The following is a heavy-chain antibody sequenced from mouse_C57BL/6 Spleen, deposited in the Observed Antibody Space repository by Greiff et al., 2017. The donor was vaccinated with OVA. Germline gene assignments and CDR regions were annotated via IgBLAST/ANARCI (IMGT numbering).Heavy chain of an antibody. V-gene: IGHV3-6*01. J-gene: IGHJ2*01. D-gene: IGHD1-1*02. CDR1: GYSITSGYY. CDR2: ISYDGSN. Sequence: DVKLQESGPGLVKPSQSLSLTCSVTGYSITSGYYWNWIRQFPGNKLEWMGYISYDGSNNYNPSLKNRISITCDTSKNQFFLKLNSVTTEDTATYYCARDKGLYYFDYWGQGTTLTVSS. CDR3: ARDKGLYYFDY.